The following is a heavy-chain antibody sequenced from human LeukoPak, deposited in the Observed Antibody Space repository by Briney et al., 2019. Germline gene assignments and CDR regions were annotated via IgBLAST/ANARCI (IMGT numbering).Heavy chain of an antibody. CDR3: ASSSRLRLGELSLCDY. CDR2: IIPIFGTA. V-gene: IGHV1-69*13. J-gene: IGHJ4*02. Sequence: ASVKVSCKASGGTFSSYAISWVRQAPGQGPEWMGGIIPIFGTANYAQKFQGRVTITADESTSTAYMELSSLRSEDTAVYYCASSSRLRLGELSLCDYWGQGTLVTVSS. D-gene: IGHD3-16*02. CDR1: GGTFSSYA.